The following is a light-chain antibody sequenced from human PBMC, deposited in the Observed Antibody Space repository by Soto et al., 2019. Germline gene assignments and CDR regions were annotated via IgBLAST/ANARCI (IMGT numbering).Light chain of an antibody. J-gene: IGLJ1*01. CDR2: EVS. CDR1: SSDVGGYNY. V-gene: IGLV2-14*01. Sequence: QSALTQPASVSGSPGQSITISCTGTSSDVGGYNYVSWYQQHPGKAPKLTIYEVSNRPSGVSNRFSGSKSGNTASLTISGLQAEDEADYYCSSYASSSTHHYVFGTGTKLTVL. CDR3: SSYASSSTHHYV.